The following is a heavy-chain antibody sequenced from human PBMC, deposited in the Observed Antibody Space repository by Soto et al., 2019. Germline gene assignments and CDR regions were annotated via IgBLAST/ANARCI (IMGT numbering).Heavy chain of an antibody. J-gene: IGHJ4*02. CDR1: GYTFTSYG. CDR2: ISAYNGNT. V-gene: IGHV1-18*01. CDR3: ARVGSSYYDFWSDPGYYFDY. Sequence: ASVKVSCKASGYTFTSYGISWVRQAPGQGLEWMGWISAYNGNTNYAQKLQGRVTMTTDTSTGTAYMELRSLRSDDTAVYYCARVGSSYYDFWSDPGYYFDYWGQGTLVTVSS. D-gene: IGHD3-3*01.